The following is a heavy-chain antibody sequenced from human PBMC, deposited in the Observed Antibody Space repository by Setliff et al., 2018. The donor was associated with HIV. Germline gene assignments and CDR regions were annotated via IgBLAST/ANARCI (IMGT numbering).Heavy chain of an antibody. D-gene: IGHD1-7*01. Sequence: LSLTCTVSGGAISSGGYYWSWIRQHPGKGLEWIGYIHYSGSTYFNPSLKSRVTISLDTSKNQFSLKVSSMTAADTAVYYCARNSKNWNYPVEYYDYYMDVWGTGTTVTVSS. CDR3: ARNSKNWNYPVEYYDYYMDV. CDR1: GGAISSGGYY. J-gene: IGHJ6*03. V-gene: IGHV4-31*03. CDR2: IHYSGST.